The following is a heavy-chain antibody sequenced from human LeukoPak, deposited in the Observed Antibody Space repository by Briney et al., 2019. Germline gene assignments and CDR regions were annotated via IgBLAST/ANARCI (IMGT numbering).Heavy chain of an antibody. V-gene: IGHV4-59*01. CDR3: ARPGRYTYWYFDL. J-gene: IGHJ2*01. CDR1: GGPISSDY. CDR2: VYYSGSA. D-gene: IGHD1-26*01. Sequence: SETLSLTCTVSGGPISSDYWSWVPQPPGKGLEWIGNVYYSGSANYNPTLRSRVTISVDTSKNQFSLKLSSVTTADTAVYYCARPGRYTYWYFDLWGRGTLVTVSS.